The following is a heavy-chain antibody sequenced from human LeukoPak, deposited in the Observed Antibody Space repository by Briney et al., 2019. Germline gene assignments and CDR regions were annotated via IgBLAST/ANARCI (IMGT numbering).Heavy chain of an antibody. J-gene: IGHJ6*02. CDR2: INSDGSST. V-gene: IGHV3-74*01. CDR3: ARDGPYDFWSGYSYYGMDV. D-gene: IGHD3-3*01. CDR1: GFTFSSYW. Sequence: PGGSLRLYCAASGFTFSSYWMHWVRQAPGKGLVWVSRINSDGSSTSYADSVKGRFTISRDNAKNTLYLQMNSLRAEDTAVYYCARDGPYDFWSGYSYYGMDVWGQGTTVTVSS.